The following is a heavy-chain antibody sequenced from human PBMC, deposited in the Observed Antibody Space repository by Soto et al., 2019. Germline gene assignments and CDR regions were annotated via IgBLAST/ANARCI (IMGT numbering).Heavy chain of an antibody. V-gene: IGHV3-23*01. CDR1: GFAFNTFA. J-gene: IGHJ4*02. Sequence: PGGSLRLSCAASGFAFNTFAMGWVRQDPGKGLEWVSLISGISRDTYYADSVKGRFTISRDNSKNTLYLQMNSLRAEDTAVYYCATQDFRGTTGTTWGQGTLVTVS. D-gene: IGHD1-1*01. CDR3: ATQDFRGTTGTT. CDR2: ISGISRDT.